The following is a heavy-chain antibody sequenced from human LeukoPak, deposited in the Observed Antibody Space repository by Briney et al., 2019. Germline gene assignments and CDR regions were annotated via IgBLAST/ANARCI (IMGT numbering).Heavy chain of an antibody. Sequence: GASVKVSCKASGGTFSSYAISWVRQAPGQGLEWMGGIIPISGTANYAQKFQGRVTITTDESTSTAYMELSSLRSEDTAVYYCARLGGSYYNWFDPWGQGTLVTVSS. J-gene: IGHJ5*02. V-gene: IGHV1-69*05. CDR3: ARLGGSYYNWFDP. CDR1: GGTFSSYA. D-gene: IGHD1-26*01. CDR2: IIPISGTA.